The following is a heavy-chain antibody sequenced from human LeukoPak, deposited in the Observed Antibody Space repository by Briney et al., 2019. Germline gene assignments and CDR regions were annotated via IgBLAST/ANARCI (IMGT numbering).Heavy chain of an antibody. Sequence: SETLSLTCSDSGGSISNYYWSWIRQPPGKGLEWIGRIYTSGSTNYNPSLKGRVTISLDTSKKHLSLRLSSVTAADTAVYYCSIEGNSGCGPHYYDMAVWGKGTTVTVSS. D-gene: IGHD5-12*01. CDR2: IYTSGST. J-gene: IGHJ6*04. V-gene: IGHV4-4*07. CDR3: SIEGNSGCGPHYYDMAV. CDR1: GGSISNYY.